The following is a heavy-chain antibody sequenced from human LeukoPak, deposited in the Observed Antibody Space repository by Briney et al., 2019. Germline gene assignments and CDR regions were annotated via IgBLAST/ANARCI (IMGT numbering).Heavy chain of an antibody. J-gene: IGHJ3*02. CDR2: INHSGST. D-gene: IGHD3-16*02. V-gene: IGHV4-34*01. CDR3: ARGYPPAAFDI. CDR1: GGSFSGYY. Sequence: PSETLSLTCAVYGGSFSGYYWSWIRQPPGKGLEWIGEINHSGSTNYNPSLKSRVTISVDTSKNQFSLKLSSVTAADTAVYYCARGYPPAAFDIWGQGTMVTVSS.